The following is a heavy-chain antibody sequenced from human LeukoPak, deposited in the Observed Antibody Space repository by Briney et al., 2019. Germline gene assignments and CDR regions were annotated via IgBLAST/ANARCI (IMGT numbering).Heavy chain of an antibody. CDR2: ISYDGSNK. CDR3: ARDPGDY. V-gene: IGHV3-30*04. Sequence: VRQAPGKGLEWVAVISYDGSNKYYADSVKGRFTISRDNSKNTLYLQMNSLRAEDTAVYYCARDPGDYWGQGTLVTVSS. J-gene: IGHJ4*02.